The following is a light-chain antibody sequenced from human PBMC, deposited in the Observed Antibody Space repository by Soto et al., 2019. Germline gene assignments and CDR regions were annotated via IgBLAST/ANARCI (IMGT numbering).Light chain of an antibody. CDR3: CSYAGAFTYV. CDR1: SSDVGGYSY. V-gene: IGLV2-11*01. J-gene: IGLJ1*01. CDR2: DVS. Sequence: QSVLTQPRSVSGSPGHSVTISCTGTSSDVGGYSYVSWYQQHPGKAPKLMISDVSKRPSGVPDRFSGSKFGNTASLTISGLQAEDQADYYCCSYAGAFTYVFGSGTKAT.